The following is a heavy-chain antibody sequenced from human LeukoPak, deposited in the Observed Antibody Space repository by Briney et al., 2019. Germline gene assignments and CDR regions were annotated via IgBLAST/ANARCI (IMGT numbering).Heavy chain of an antibody. CDR1: GFTFSNAW. CDR2: IKSETDGGTT. J-gene: IGHJ4*02. Sequence: GGSLRLSCAASGFTFSNAWMSWVRQAPGKGLEWVGRIKSETDGGTTDYAAPVKGRLTISREDSKNTLYLQMNSLKTEDTAVYYCARGPWFGPLDYWGQGTLVTVSS. CDR3: ARGPWFGPLDY. V-gene: IGHV3-15*01. D-gene: IGHD3-10*01.